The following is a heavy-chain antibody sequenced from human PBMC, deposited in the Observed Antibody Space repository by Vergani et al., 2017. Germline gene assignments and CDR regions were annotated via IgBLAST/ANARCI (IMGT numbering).Heavy chain of an antibody. CDR3: SKSPRRYNDYDSSPYYYMDV. V-gene: IGHV3-23*01. J-gene: IGHJ6*03. CDR2: IKNTGDST. D-gene: IGHD5-12*01. Sequence: EVQLLQSEGAVVQPGGSLRLSCVASGFTFSSHAMSWVRQGHGQGLEWVSSIKNTGDSTHYADSVKGRFTISRDNSKNTLYLQMNSLRVEDTARYYWSKSPRRYNDYDSSPYYYMDVWGNGTTVTVS. CDR1: GFTFSSHA.